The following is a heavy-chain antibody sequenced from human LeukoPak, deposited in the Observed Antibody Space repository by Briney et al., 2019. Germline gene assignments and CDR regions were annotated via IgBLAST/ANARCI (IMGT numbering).Heavy chain of an antibody. CDR2: IYPGDSDT. J-gene: IGHJ4*02. D-gene: IGHD1-26*01. V-gene: IGHV5-51*01. CDR3: ARQRVGASEYYFDY. Sequence: GESLKISCKGSGYTFTSYWIGWVRQMPGKGLEWMGIIYPGDSDTRYSPSFQGQVTISADKSISTAYLQWGSLRASDTAMYYCARQRVGASEYYFDYWGQGTLVTVSS. CDR1: GYTFTSYW.